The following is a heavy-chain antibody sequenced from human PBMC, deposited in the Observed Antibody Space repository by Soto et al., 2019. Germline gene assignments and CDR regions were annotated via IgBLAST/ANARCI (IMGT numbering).Heavy chain of an antibody. V-gene: IGHV4-39*01. CDR3: ARKYSSSWHYYMDV. D-gene: IGHD6-13*01. J-gene: IGHJ6*03. CDR2: IYYSGSA. Sequence: SETLSLTCTVSGGSISSSSYYWGCIRQPPGKGLEWIGSIYYSGSAYYNPSLKSRVTISVDTSKNQFSLKLSSVTAADTAVYYCARKYSSSWHYYMDVWGKGTTVTVSS. CDR1: GGSISSSSYY.